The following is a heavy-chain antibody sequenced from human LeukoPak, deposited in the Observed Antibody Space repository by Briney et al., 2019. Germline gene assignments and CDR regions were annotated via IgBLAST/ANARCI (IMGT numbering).Heavy chain of an antibody. CDR3: ARGSYDSSDFEYFHH. J-gene: IGHJ1*01. CDR1: GYTFTGNY. V-gene: IGHV1-2*02. D-gene: IGHD3-22*01. Sequence: ASVKVSCKASGYTFTGNYMHWVRQAPGQGLEWMGWINPNSGGTNYAQKFQGRVTMTRDTSIGTAYMELNRLGSDDTAVYYCARGSYDSSDFEYFHHWGQGTLVTVSS. CDR2: INPNSGGT.